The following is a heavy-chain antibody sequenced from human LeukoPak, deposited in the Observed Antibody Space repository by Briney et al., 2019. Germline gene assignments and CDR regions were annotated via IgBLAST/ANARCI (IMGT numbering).Heavy chain of an antibody. J-gene: IGHJ6*02. CDR3: ARGRYNWNDPTLMDV. Sequence: GGSLRLSCVASGFIFIDYVMNWVRQAPGKGLEWISYISTRGPTTFYADSVKGRFTNSRDSAKNSLYLQMNSLRAEETAIYYCARGRYNWNDPTLMDVWGLGTTVTVSS. D-gene: IGHD1-1*01. V-gene: IGHV3-48*03. CDR1: GFIFIDYV. CDR2: ISTRGPTT.